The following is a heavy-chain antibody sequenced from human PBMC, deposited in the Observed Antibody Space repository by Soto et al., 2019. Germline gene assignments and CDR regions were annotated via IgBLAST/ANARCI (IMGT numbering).Heavy chain of an antibody. V-gene: IGHV1-3*01. D-gene: IGHD1-26*01. J-gene: IGHJ3*02. CDR3: ARDSGSPRGDAFDI. CDR2: INAGNGNT. CDR1: GYTFTSYA. Sequence: QVQLVQSGAEVKKPGASVKVSCKASGYTFTSYAMHWVRQAPGQRLEWMGWINAGNGNTKYSQKFQGRVTITRDTAASTAYMELSSLRSEDTAVDYCARDSGSPRGDAFDIWGQGTMVTVSS.